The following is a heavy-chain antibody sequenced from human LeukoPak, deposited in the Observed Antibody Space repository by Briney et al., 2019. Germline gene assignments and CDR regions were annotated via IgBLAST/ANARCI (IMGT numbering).Heavy chain of an antibody. CDR2: INPNSVGT. J-gene: IGHJ4*02. V-gene: IGHV1-2*02. CDR1: VYSFSVYH. D-gene: IGHD5-12*01. Sequence: ASVKVSCKASVYSFSVYHMHWVRQAPGHELEWMGWINPNSVGTNYTQKFQGRVTMARITSISTAYMELSRLTSQGTAVYSWATPYGGSGYDYGVYWGQGTLVTVSS. CDR3: ATPYGGSGYDYGVY.